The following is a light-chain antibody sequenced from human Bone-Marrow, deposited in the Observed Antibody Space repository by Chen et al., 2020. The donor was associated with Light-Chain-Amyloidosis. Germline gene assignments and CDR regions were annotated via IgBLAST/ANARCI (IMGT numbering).Light chain of an antibody. Sequence: SSVLTPPPSVSWAPGKTARLTCGGNHIGSKTVHWYQQKPGQAPVLVIYYDSDRPSGIPERFSGSKSGNTATLTISRVEAGDEADYYCQVWDSSSDHVVFGGGTKLTVL. CDR3: QVWDSSSDHVV. CDR2: YDS. J-gene: IGLJ2*01. CDR1: HIGSKT. V-gene: IGLV3-21*04.